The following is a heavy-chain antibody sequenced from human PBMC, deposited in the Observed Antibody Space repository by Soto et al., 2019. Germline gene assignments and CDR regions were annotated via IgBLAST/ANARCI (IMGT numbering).Heavy chain of an antibody. V-gene: IGHV4-31*03. D-gene: IGHD2-2*01. CDR1: GGSISSGDYY. CDR3: AREGYCICASCYYFDY. CDR2: IYYSGST. J-gene: IGHJ4*02. Sequence: PSETLSLTCTVSGGSISSGDYYWSWIRQHPGKGLEWIGNIYYSGSTYYNPSLKSRVTISVDTSKNQFSLKLSSVTAADTAVYYCAREGYCICASCYYFDYWGQGTLVTVSS.